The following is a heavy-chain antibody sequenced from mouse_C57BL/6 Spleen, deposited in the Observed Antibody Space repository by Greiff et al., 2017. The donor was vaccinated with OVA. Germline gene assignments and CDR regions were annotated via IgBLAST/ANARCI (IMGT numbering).Heavy chain of an antibody. V-gene: IGHV7-3*01. D-gene: IGHD1-1*01. CDR3: ASPTTVVATGYCDV. CDR1: GFTFTDYY. CDR2: ISNKANGYTT. Sequence: EVKLVESGGGLVQPGGSLSLSCAASGFTFTDYYMSWVRPPPGKALEWLGFISNKANGYTTEYSVSVKGRFPISRDNSQSILYLQMKSLRAEDSATYYCASPTTVVATGYCDVWGTGTTVTVSS. J-gene: IGHJ1*03.